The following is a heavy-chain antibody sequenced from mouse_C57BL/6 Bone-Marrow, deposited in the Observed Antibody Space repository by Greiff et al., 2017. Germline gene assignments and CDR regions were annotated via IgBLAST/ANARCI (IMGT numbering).Heavy chain of an antibody. CDR3: TTGYDYEYYAMDY. D-gene: IGHD2-4*01. CDR1: GFNIKDYY. CDR2: LDPEDGDT. Sequence: VQLKESGAELVRPGASVKLSCTASGFNIKDYYMHWVKQRPEPGLEWIGRLDPEDGDTEYAPKFPGKATMTADTASNTAYLQLSSLTSEDTAVYYCTTGYDYEYYAMDYWGQGTSVTVSS. V-gene: IGHV14-1*01. J-gene: IGHJ4*01.